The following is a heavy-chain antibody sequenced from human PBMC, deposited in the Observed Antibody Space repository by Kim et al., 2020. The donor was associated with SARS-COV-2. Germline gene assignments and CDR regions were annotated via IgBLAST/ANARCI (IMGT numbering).Heavy chain of an antibody. CDR1: GFTFDDYA. CDR3: AKGPYYYDSSGYIDY. CDR2: ISWNSGSI. D-gene: IGHD3-22*01. J-gene: IGHJ4*02. V-gene: IGHV3-9*01. Sequence: GGSLRLSCAASGFTFDDYAMHWVRQAPGKGLEWVSGISWNSGSIGYADSVKGRFTISRDNAKNSLYLQMNSLRAEDTALYYCAKGPYYYDSSGYIDYWGQGTLVTVSS.